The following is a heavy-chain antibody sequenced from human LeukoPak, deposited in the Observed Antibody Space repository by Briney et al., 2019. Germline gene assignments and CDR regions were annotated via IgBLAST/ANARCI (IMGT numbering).Heavy chain of an antibody. D-gene: IGHD5-18*01. CDR3: ARALSRWIQLWSDAFDI. J-gene: IGHJ3*02. V-gene: IGHV1-69*01. CDR1: GGTFSSYA. Sequence: SAKVSCKASGGTFSSYAISWVRQAPGQGLEWMGGIIPIFGTANYAQKFQGRVTITADESTSTAYMELSSLRSEDTAVYYCARALSRWIQLWSDAFDIWGQGTMVTVSS. CDR2: IIPIFGTA.